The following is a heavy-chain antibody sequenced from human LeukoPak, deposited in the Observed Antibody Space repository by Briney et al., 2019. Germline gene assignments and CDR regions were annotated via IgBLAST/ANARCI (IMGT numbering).Heavy chain of an antibody. D-gene: IGHD4-17*01. V-gene: IGHV4-34*01. Sequence: SETLSLTCAVYGGSFSGYYWSWIRKPPGKGLEWIGEINHSGSTYYNPSLKSRVTISVDTSKSQFSLKLSSATAADTAVYYCVSGTTVTNFAYWGQGTLVTVSS. J-gene: IGHJ4*02. CDR3: VSGTTVTNFAY. CDR1: GGSFSGYY. CDR2: INHSGST.